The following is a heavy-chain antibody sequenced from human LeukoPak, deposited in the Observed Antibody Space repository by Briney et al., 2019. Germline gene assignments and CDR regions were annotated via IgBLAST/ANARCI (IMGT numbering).Heavy chain of an antibody. CDR2: ISGSGGST. CDR3: ALQWLTPPAPDY. D-gene: IGHD6-19*01. V-gene: IGHV3-23*01. Sequence: GGSLRLSCAASGFTFSSYAMSWVRQAPGKGLEWVSAISGSGGSTYYADSVKGRFTISRDNSKNTLYLQMNSLRAEDTAVYYRALQWLTPPAPDYWGQGTLVTVSS. J-gene: IGHJ4*02. CDR1: GFTFSSYA.